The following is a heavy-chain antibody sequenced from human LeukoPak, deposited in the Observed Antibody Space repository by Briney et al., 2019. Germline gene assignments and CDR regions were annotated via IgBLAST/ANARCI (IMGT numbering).Heavy chain of an antibody. J-gene: IGHJ4*02. CDR2: INHSGST. CDR1: GASVSSSNYY. CDR3: ARGPLLYNSPSGGGTLDY. D-gene: IGHD6-6*01. Sequence: SETLSLTCTVSGASVSSSNYYWSWIRQPPGKGLEWIGEINHSGSTNYDPSLKSRVTISVDTSKNHFSLNLNSVTAADTAVYYCARGPLLYNSPSGGGTLDYWGQGTLVTVSS. V-gene: IGHV4-61*03.